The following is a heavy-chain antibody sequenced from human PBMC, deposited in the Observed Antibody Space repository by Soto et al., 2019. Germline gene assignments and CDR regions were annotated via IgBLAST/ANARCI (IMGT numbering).Heavy chain of an antibody. D-gene: IGHD6-13*01. CDR1: GGSISSYF. CDR2: VYYTGTT. J-gene: IGHJ4*02. CDR3: ARDLAAVPRAFDY. V-gene: IGHV4-59*01. Sequence: QVQLQESGPGLLKPSETLSLTCTVSGGSISSYFYIWVRQPPGKGLEWIGSVYYTGTTDYNPSRKSRVTISVDTSKTHFSLNLRSVTAADTAVYYCARDLAAVPRAFDYWGRGTLVTVSS.